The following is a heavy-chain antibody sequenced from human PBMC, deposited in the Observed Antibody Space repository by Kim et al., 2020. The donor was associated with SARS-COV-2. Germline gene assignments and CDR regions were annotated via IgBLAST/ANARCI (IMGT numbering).Heavy chain of an antibody. CDR3: AKGGYGSGSYSYYYGMDV. J-gene: IGHJ6*02. Sequence: GGSLRLSCAASGFTFSSYAMSWVRQAPGKGLEWVSAISGSGGSTYYADSVKGRFIISRDNSKNTLYLQMNSLRAEDTAVYYCAKGGYGSGSYSYYYGMDVWGQGTTVTVSS. CDR1: GFTFSSYA. D-gene: IGHD3-10*01. CDR2: ISGSGGST. V-gene: IGHV3-23*01.